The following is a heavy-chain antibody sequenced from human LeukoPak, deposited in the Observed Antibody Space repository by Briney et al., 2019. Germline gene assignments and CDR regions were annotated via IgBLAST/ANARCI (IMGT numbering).Heavy chain of an antibody. D-gene: IGHD2-2*01. CDR1: GYSFTSYW. V-gene: IGHV5-51*01. CDR2: IYPGDSDT. CDR3: ARQTDVVVVPAATYYYYGMDV. J-gene: IGHJ6*02. Sequence: GESLKISCKGFGYSFTSYWIGWVRQMPGKGLEWMGIIYPGDSDTRYSPSFQGQVTISADKSISTAYLQWSSLKASDTAMYYCARQTDVVVVPAATYYYYGMDVWGQGTTVTVSS.